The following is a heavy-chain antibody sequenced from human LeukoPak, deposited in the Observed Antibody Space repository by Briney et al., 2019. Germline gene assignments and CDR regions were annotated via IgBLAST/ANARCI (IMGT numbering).Heavy chain of an antibody. V-gene: IGHV4-61*02. J-gene: IGHJ6*03. Sequence: SSETLSLTCTVSGGSISSGSYYWSWIRQPAGKGLEWIGRIYTSGSTNYNPSLKSRVTISVDTSKNQFSLKLSSVTAADTAVYYCARDRYSYGSYHYYYYMDVWGKGTTVTVSS. D-gene: IGHD5-18*01. CDR1: GGSISSGSYY. CDR2: IYTSGST. CDR3: ARDRYSYGSYHYYYYMDV.